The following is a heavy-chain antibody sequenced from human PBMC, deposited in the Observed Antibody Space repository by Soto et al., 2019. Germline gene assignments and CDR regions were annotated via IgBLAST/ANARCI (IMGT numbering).Heavy chain of an antibody. CDR2: ISPYNDTT. D-gene: IGHD5-12*01. CDR3: VRDSPIGSTFSGYDGIDY. Sequence: ASVKVSCKASGYTFSRYGISWVRQAPGQGLEWMGRISPYNDTTNYAQKFQGRVTITADKSTGTAYMELNSLRSEDTAVYYCVRDSPIGSTFSGYDGIDYWGQGTLVTVSS. J-gene: IGHJ4*02. V-gene: IGHV1-18*01. CDR1: GYTFSRYG.